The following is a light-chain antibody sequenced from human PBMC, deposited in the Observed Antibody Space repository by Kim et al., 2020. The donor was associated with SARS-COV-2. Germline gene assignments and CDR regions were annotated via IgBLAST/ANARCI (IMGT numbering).Light chain of an antibody. J-gene: IGKJ5*01. CDR2: LGS. Sequence: IVMTQSPLTLPVTPGEPASISCRSSQSLLHSNGYNYLDWYLQKPGQSPHLLIYLGSNRASGVPDRFSGSGSGTDFTLKISRVEDEDVGVYYCMQALQTITFGQGTRLEIK. V-gene: IGKV2-28*01. CDR3: MQALQTIT. CDR1: QSLLHSNGYNY.